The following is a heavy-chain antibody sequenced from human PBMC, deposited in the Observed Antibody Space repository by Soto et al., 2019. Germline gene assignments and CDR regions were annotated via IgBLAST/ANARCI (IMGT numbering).Heavy chain of an antibody. CDR3: ARDPATTVVPEDPDAFDI. Sequence: QVQLVQSGAEVKKPGSSVKVSCTASGGTFSSYAISWVRQAPGQGLEWMGGIIPIFGTANYAQKFQGRVTITADESTSTAYMELSSLRSEDTAVYYCARDPATTVVPEDPDAFDIWGQGTMVTVSS. CDR1: GGTFSSYA. D-gene: IGHD4-17*01. CDR2: IIPIFGTA. J-gene: IGHJ3*02. V-gene: IGHV1-69*12.